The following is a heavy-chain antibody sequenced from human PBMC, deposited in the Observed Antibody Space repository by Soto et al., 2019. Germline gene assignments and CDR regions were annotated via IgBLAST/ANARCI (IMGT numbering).Heavy chain of an antibody. V-gene: IGHV1-58*02. CDR2: IVVGSGTT. Sequence: GASVKVSCKTSGFTFTYSAIQWVRQARGQSLERIGWIVVGSGTTNFAPKFQERVTITWDMSTSTSYMEMSSLRSEDTAVYYCAKDFLQDWGQDYYYGMDVWGQGTTVTVSS. CDR3: AKDFLQDWGQDYYYGMDV. CDR1: GFTFTYSA. D-gene: IGHD7-27*01. J-gene: IGHJ6*02.